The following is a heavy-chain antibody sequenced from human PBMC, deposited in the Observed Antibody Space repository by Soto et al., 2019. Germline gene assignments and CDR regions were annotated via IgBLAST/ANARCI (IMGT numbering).Heavy chain of an antibody. Sequence: GGSLRLSCAASGFTFSSYNMNWVRQAPGKGLEWVSYISSSSSTIFYADSVKGRFTISRDNAKNSLFLQVNSLRAEDTAVYYCARDIDYWGQGTLVTVSS. V-gene: IGHV3-48*01. CDR2: ISSSSSTI. CDR3: ARDIDY. J-gene: IGHJ4*02. CDR1: GFTFSSYN.